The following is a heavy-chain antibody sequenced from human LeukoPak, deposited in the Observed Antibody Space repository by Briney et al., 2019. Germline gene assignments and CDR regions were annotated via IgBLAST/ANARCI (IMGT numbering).Heavy chain of an antibody. D-gene: IGHD5-18*01. Sequence: GGSLRLSCAASGFTFSSYAMHWVRQAPGKGLEWVAVISNDGSNKYYADSVKGRFTISRDNSKNTLYLQMNSLRAEDTAVYYCARDPDTAMVPFDYWGQGTLVTVSS. CDR1: GFTFSSYA. CDR2: ISNDGSNK. J-gene: IGHJ4*02. CDR3: ARDPDTAMVPFDY. V-gene: IGHV3-30-3*01.